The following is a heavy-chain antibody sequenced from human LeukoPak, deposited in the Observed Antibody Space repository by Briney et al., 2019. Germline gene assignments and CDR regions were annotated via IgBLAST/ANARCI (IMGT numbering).Heavy chain of an antibody. V-gene: IGHV3-7*01. Sequence: GGSLRLSCEASGFTFSSYWMSWVRQAPGKGLEWVANIKTDGSEKYYVDSVKGRFTISRDNTENSLYLQMNSLRAEDTAVYYCARHVSDFDYWGQGTLVTVSS. CDR2: IKTDGSEK. CDR3: ARHVSDFDY. J-gene: IGHJ4*02. CDR1: GFTFSSYW.